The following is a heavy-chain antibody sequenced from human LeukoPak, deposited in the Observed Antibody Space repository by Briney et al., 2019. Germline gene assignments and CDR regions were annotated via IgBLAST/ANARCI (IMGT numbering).Heavy chain of an antibody. Sequence: PGGSLRLSCAASGFTFSNYDMSWVRQAPGKGLEWVSGISGDGNSAYYADSVKGRFTVSRDISKNTVYLQMSSLRAEDTALYYCLLAARDYWGQGTLVTVSS. CDR2: ISGDGNSA. J-gene: IGHJ4*02. V-gene: IGHV3-23*01. CDR1: GFTFSNYD. CDR3: LLAARDY. D-gene: IGHD6-25*01.